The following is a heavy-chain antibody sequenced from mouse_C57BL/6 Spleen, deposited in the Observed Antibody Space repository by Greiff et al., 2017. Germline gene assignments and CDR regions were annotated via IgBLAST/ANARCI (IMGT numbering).Heavy chain of an antibody. CDR3: ARVYYGNPFYAMDC. CDR1: GFTFSSYA. J-gene: IGHJ4*01. CDR2: ISDGGSYT. Sequence: DVMLVESGGGLVKPGGSLKLSCAASGFTFSSYAMSWVRQTPEKRLEWVATISDGGSYTYYPDNVKGRFTISRDNAKNKLYLQMSHLKSEDTAMYYCARVYYGNPFYAMDCWGQGTSVTVSS. V-gene: IGHV5-4*03. D-gene: IGHD2-1*01.